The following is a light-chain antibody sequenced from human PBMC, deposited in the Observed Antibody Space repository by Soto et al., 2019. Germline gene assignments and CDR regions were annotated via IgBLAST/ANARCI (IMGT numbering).Light chain of an antibody. CDR2: DNN. V-gene: IGLV1-51*01. J-gene: IGLJ3*02. Sequence: VLTQPPSVSAAPGQKVTISCSGSSXNIGNNYVSWYQQLPGTAPKLLIYDNNKRPSGIPDRFSGSKSGTSATLGITGLQTGDEADYYCGTWDSSLSAWRVFGGGTKSPS. CDR1: SXNIGNNY. CDR3: GTWDSSLSAWRV.